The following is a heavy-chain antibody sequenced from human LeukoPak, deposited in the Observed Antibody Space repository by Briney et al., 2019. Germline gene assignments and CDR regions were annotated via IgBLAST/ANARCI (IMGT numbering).Heavy chain of an antibody. Sequence: SETLSLTSTVSGVSMSAYQWSRVRQSPEKGLEWIGCINTKGETSYNPSLKSRVTTSVDTSKSQFSLRLTSVTAADTAVYYCATSNDAKIAPFDHWGQGAPVTVSS. CDR3: ATSNDAKIAPFDH. CDR1: GVSMSAYQ. J-gene: IGHJ4*02. D-gene: IGHD2-21*01. CDR2: INTKGET. V-gene: IGHV4-4*09.